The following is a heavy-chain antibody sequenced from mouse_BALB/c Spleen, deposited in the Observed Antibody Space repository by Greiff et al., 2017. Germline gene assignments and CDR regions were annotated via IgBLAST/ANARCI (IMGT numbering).Heavy chain of an antibody. V-gene: IGHV1S81*02. CDR2: INPSNGRT. D-gene: IGHD2-14*01. CDR1: GYTFTSYW. Sequence: QVHVKQPGAELVKPGASVKLSCKASGYTFTSYWMHWVKQRPGQGLEWIGEINPSNGRTNYNEKFKSKATLTVDKSSSTAYMQLSSLTSEDSAVYYCARGGTIGYYAMDYWGQGTSVTVSS. J-gene: IGHJ4*01. CDR3: ARGGTIGYYAMDY.